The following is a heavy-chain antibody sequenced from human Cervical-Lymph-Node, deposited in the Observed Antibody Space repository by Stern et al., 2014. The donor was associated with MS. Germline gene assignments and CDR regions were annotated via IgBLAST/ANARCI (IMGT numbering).Heavy chain of an antibody. CDR3: ARSSTVTPNAFDI. V-gene: IGHV4-30-2*01. D-gene: IGHD4-17*01. Sequence: QLQLQESGSGLVKPSQTLSLTCAVSGGSISSGGYSWSWIRQPPGKGLEWSGYIYHSGSTYYTPSLKSRVTISVDRSKNQFSLKLSSVTAADTAVYYCARSSTVTPNAFDIWGQGTMVTVSS. CDR2: IYHSGST. CDR1: GGSISSGGYS. J-gene: IGHJ3*02.